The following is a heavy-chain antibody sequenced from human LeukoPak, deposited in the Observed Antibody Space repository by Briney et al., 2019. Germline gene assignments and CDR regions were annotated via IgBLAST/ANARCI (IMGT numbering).Heavy chain of an antibody. D-gene: IGHD6-19*01. V-gene: IGHV1-2*02. CDR3: ARDLVVGQWLVLGWFDP. J-gene: IGHJ5*02. CDR1: GYTFTGYY. Sequence: ASVKVSCKASGYTFTGYYMHWVRQAPGQGLAWMGWINPNSGGTNYAQKFQGRVTMTRDTSISTAYMELSRLRSDDTAVYYCARDLVVGQWLVLGWFDPWGQGTLVTVSS. CDR2: INPNSGGT.